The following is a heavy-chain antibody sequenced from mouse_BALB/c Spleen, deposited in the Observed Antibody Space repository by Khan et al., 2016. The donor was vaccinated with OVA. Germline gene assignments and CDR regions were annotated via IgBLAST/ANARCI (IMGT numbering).Heavy chain of an antibody. J-gene: IGHJ2*01. D-gene: IGHD1-1*02. CDR3: AKNRNGYFDY. CDR1: GFSLTNYG. Sequence: QVQLQQSGPGLVQPSQSLSITCTVSGFSLTNYGVHWVRQSPGKGLEWLGVIWSGGITDYNETFISRLSISKDISKSQVFFKRNSLQANDTAIYYCAKNRNGYFDYWGQGTTLTVSS. V-gene: IGHV2-2*02. CDR2: IWSGGIT.